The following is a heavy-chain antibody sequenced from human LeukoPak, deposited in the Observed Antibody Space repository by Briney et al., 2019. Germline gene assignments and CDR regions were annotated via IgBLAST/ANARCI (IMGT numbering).Heavy chain of an antibody. CDR2: ISSSSSTI. D-gene: IGHD4-17*01. J-gene: IGHJ6*03. V-gene: IGHV3-48*01. Sequence: GSLRLSCAASGFTFSSYSMDWVRQAPGKGLEWVSYISSSSSTIYYADSVKGRFTISRDNAKNSLYLQMNSVRAEDTAVYYCARDSSSTVTTFLYYYYMDVWGKGTTVTVSS. CDR3: ARDSSSTVTTFLYYYYMDV. CDR1: GFTFSSYS.